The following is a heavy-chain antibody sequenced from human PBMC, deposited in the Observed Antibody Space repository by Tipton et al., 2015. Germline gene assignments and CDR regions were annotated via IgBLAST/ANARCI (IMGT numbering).Heavy chain of an antibody. J-gene: IGHJ6*02. V-gene: IGHV4-34*01. CDR2: INHSGST. Sequence: SLTCAVYGGSFSGYYWSWIRQPPGKGLEWIGEINHSGSTNYNPSLKSRVTISVDTSKNQFSLKLSSVTAADTAVYYCARAPVVAATPEYPYYYYGMDVWGQGTTVTVSS. CDR3: ARAPVVAATPEYPYYYYGMDV. CDR1: GGSFSGYY. D-gene: IGHD2-15*01.